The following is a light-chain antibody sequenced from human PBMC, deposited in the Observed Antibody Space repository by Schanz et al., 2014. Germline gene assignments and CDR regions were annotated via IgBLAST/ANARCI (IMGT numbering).Light chain of an antibody. CDR1: SSDVGVYNY. J-gene: IGLJ2*01. V-gene: IGLV2-14*03. Sequence: QSALTQPASVSGSPGQSITISCTGTSSDVGVYNYVSWYQQLPGKAPKLMIYDASNRPSGVSNRFSGSKSAYTASLTISGXQAEDEADYYCSSYATTNTLVFGGGTKLTVL. CDR3: SSYATTNTLV. CDR2: DAS.